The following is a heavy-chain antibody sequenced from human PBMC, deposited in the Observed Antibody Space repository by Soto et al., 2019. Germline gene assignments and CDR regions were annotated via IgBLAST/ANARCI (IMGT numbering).Heavy chain of an antibody. D-gene: IGHD1-7*01. J-gene: IGHJ6*02. CDR2: IKSKTDGGTT. CDR3: TTDGGVTGTTFYYYYGMDV. CDR1: GFTFSNAW. Sequence: EVQLVESGGGLVKPGGSLRLSCAASGFTFSNAWMNWVRQAPGKGLEWVGRIKSKTDGGTTDYAAPVKGRFTISRDDSKNTLYLQMNSLKTEDTAVYYCTTDGGVTGTTFYYYYGMDVWGQGTTVTVSS. V-gene: IGHV3-15*07.